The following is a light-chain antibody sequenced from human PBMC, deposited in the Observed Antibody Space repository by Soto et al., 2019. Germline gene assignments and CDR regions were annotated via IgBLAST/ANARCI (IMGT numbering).Light chain of an antibody. CDR3: QQYGSSPLYT. Sequence: EIVVTQSPGTLSLSPGERATLSCRASQSVSSSYLAWYQQKPGQAPTLLIYGASTRATGIPDRFSGSGSGTDFTLIISRLEPEDFVVYYCQQYGSSPLYTFGQGTKLEIK. J-gene: IGKJ2*01. CDR2: GAS. V-gene: IGKV3-20*01. CDR1: QSVSSSY.